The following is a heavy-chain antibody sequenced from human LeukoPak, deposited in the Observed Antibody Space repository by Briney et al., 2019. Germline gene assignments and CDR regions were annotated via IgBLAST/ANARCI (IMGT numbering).Heavy chain of an antibody. CDR1: GLTFSTYG. V-gene: IGHV3-30*02. CDR2: IQNDGNDK. J-gene: IGHJ4*02. CDR3: AKDGGGQQLVRFRVRPFYFDY. D-gene: IGHD6-13*01. Sequence: GGSLRLSCAASGLTFSTYGMHWVRQAPGKGLEWVAFIQNDGNDKYYADSVKGRFTISRDNSKNTLDLQMNGLRAEDTAVYYCAKDGGGQQLVRFRVRPFYFDYWGQGTLVTVSS.